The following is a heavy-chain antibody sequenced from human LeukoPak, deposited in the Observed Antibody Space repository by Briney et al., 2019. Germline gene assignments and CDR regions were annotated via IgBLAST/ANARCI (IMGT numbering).Heavy chain of an antibody. J-gene: IGHJ6*03. CDR2: INTNTGNP. V-gene: IGHV7-4-1*02. D-gene: IGHD3-10*01. CDR3: ARGRDYYGSGSYYTFLGYYYYYMDV. Sequence: ASVKVSCKASGYTFTSYAMNWVRQAPGQGLEWMGWINTNTGNPTYAQGFTGRFVFSLDTSVSTAYLQISSLKAEDTAVYYCARGRDYYGSGSYYTFLGYYYYYMDVWGKGTTVTVSS. CDR1: GYTFTSYA.